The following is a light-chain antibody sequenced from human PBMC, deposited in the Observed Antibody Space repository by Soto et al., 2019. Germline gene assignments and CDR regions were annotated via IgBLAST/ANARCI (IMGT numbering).Light chain of an antibody. CDR1: QSVSNN. Sequence: EIVMTQSPATLSVSPGGRATLSCRASQSVSNNVAWYQQKPGQAPRLLIYRASTRATGIPARFSGSGSGTEFTLTISGLQSEDFAVYYCQHYNNWPPWTFGQGTKVEIK. V-gene: IGKV3-15*01. CDR3: QHYNNWPPWT. CDR2: RAS. J-gene: IGKJ1*01.